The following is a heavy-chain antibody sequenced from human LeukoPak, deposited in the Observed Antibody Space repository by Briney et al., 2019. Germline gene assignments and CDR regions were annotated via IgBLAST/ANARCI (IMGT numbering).Heavy chain of an antibody. J-gene: IGHJ4*02. Sequence: ASVKVSCKASGYTFTSYYMHWVRQAPGQGLEWMGIINPSGGSTSYAQKFQGRVTTTRDMSTSTVYMELSSLRSEDTAVYYCARDGNVPYYYDSSGYLDYWGQGTLVTVSS. V-gene: IGHV1-46*01. CDR3: ARDGNVPYYYDSSGYLDY. D-gene: IGHD3-22*01. CDR1: GYTFTSYY. CDR2: INPSGGST.